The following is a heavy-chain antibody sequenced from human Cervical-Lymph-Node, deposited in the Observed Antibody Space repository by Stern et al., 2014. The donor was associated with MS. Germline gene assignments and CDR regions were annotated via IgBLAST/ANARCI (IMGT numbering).Heavy chain of an antibody. D-gene: IGHD3-3*01. Sequence: EVQLVESGGGLVKPGGSLRLSCAASGFAFNGYNMNWVRQAPGKGLEWISSISRNSGNTYYSDSVKGRFTMSRDNAENSVFLQMNSLSVEDTAVYYCARGRVEYWGQGTLVTVSS. J-gene: IGHJ4*02. CDR3: ARGRVEY. V-gene: IGHV3-21*01. CDR2: ISRNSGNT. CDR1: GFAFNGYN.